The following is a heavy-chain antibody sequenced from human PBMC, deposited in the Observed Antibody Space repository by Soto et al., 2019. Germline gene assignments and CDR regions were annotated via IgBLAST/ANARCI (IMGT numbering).Heavy chain of an antibody. CDR2: INSDGSST. CDR1: GFTISSHW. J-gene: IGHJ4*02. V-gene: IGHV3-74*01. Sequence: PGGSLRLSCVASGFTISSHWMHWVRQAPGKGLVWVSRINSDGSSTSYADSVKGRFIISRDNAKNTLYLQMNILRAEDTAVYYWVRSYSGTYGCFDYWGQGTLVTVSS. CDR3: VRSYSGTYGCFDY. D-gene: IGHD1-26*01.